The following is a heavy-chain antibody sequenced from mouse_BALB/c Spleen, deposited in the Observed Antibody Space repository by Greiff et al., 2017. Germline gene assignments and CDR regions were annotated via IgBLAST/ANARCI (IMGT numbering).Heavy chain of an antibody. CDR3: ARLGFDGNYAWFAY. D-gene: IGHD2-1*01. V-gene: IGHV5-17*02. CDR2: ISSGSSTI. J-gene: IGHJ3*01. Sequence: EVQLVESGGGLVQPGGSRKLSCAASGFTFSSFGMHWVRQAPEKGLEWVAYISSGSSTIYYADTVKGRFTISRDNPKNTLFLQMTSLRSEDTAMYYCARLGFDGNYAWFAYWGQGTLVTVSA. CDR1: GFTFSSFG.